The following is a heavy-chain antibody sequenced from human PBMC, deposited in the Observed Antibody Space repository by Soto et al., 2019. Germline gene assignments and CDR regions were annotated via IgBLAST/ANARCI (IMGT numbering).Heavy chain of an antibody. Sequence: TPGKGLEWIGSIYYSGSTYYNPSLKSRVTISVDTSKNQFSLKLSSVTAADTAVYYCARRSTFGIAAAQGYYFDYWGQGTLVSVSS. CDR3: ARRSTFGIAAAQGYYFDY. D-gene: IGHD6-13*01. CDR2: IYYSGST. V-gene: IGHV4-39*01. J-gene: IGHJ4*02.